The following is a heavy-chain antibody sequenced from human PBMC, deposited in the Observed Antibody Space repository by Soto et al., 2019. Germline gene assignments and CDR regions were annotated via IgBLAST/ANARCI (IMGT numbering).Heavy chain of an antibody. CDR2: IYYSGST. CDR3: ARHVICGSGRYYNGEYFDY. J-gene: IGHJ4*02. Sequence: QLQLQESGPGLVKPSETLSLTCTVSGGSISSSSNYWGWIRQPPGKGLEWIGSIYYSGSTYYNPYLKSQVTISVDTTKNQFSLKLSSVTAAVTAVYYCARHVICGSGRYYNGEYFDYWGQGTLVTVSS. D-gene: IGHD3-10*01. V-gene: IGHV4-39*01. CDR1: GGSISSSSNY.